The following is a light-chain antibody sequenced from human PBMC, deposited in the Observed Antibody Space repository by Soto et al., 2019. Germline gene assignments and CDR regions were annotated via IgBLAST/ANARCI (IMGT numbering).Light chain of an antibody. CDR2: ATS. V-gene: IGKV1-39*01. Sequence: DIQMTQSPSSLSASVGDRVTITCRASQSISNYLNWYQQKPGKAPKLLIYATSNLQSGVPSRFSSSRSWTDFTLTISSLQTEDFATYFCPQSHSLPYTFGQGTKLEIK. CDR1: QSISNY. CDR3: PQSHSLPYT. J-gene: IGKJ2*01.